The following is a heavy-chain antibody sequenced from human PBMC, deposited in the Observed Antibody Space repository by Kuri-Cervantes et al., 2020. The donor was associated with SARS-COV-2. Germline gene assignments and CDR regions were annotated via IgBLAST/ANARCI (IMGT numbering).Heavy chain of an antibody. CDR3: AREIGTYYKYTMDV. V-gene: IGHV1-18*01. Sequence: ASVKVSCKASGYTFTSYGINWVRQAPGQGLEWMGWISPNTGVTKYAQKFQGRVTMTIDTSTTTAYMEVRSLRPDDAAVYFCAREIGTYYKYTMDVWGQGTTVTVSS. CDR1: GYTFTSYG. D-gene: IGHD3-10*01. CDR2: ISPNTGVT. J-gene: IGHJ6*02.